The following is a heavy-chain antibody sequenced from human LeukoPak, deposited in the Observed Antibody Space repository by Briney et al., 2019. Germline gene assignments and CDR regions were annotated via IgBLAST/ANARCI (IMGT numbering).Heavy chain of an antibody. D-gene: IGHD6-13*01. CDR1: GGSISSYY. Sequence: SETLSLTCTVSGGSISSYYWSWIRQPPGKGLEWIGYIYYSGSTNYNPSLKSRVTISVDTSKNQFPLKLNSVTAADTAVYYCARHLYTSSPFDYWGQGTLVTVSS. V-gene: IGHV4-59*08. J-gene: IGHJ4*02. CDR3: ARHLYTSSPFDY. CDR2: IYYSGST.